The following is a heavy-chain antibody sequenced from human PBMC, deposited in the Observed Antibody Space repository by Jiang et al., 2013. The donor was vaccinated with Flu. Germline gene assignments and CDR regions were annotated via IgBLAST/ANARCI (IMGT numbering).Heavy chain of an antibody. D-gene: IGHD4-17*01. CDR3: ARQRNYGDYVGY. Sequence: KSRVTISVDTSKNQFSLKLSSVTAADTAVYYCARQRNYGDYVGYWGQGTLVTVSS. V-gene: IGHV4-39*01. J-gene: IGHJ4*02.